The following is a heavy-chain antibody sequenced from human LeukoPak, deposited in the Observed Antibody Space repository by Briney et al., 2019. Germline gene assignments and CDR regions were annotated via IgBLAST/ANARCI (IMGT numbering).Heavy chain of an antibody. CDR2: INNNGST. J-gene: IGHJ4*02. D-gene: IGHD6-19*01. V-gene: IGHV4-34*09. CDR1: GGSFSGYY. CDR3: ATTIAVAGTSYYFDY. Sequence: PSETLSLTCAVYGGSFSGYYWSWIRQHPGKGLEWVGYINNNGSTYYNPPLKSRVTISVDTSKNQFSLKLNSVTAADTAVYYCATTIAVAGTSYYFDYWGQGTLVTVSS.